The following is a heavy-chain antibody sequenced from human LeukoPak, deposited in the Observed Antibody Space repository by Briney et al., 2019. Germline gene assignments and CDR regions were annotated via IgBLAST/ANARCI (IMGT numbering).Heavy chain of an antibody. CDR2: INHSGST. J-gene: IGHJ6*03. CDR1: GGSFSGFY. CDR3: ARDWGVSARPGYMDV. V-gene: IGHV4-34*01. D-gene: IGHD6-6*01. Sequence: SESPSPTRAFFGGSFSGFYWGWIPHPPGEGGGWVGEINHSGSTNYNPSLKSRVTISVDTSKNQFSLKLSSVTAADTAVYYCARDWGVSARPGYMDVWGKGTTVTVSS.